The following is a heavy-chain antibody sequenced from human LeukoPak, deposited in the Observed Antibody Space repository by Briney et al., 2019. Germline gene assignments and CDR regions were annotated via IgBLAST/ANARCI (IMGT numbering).Heavy chain of an antibody. V-gene: IGHV1-2*02. J-gene: IGHJ4*02. CDR2: INPNSGGA. CDR1: GYTFTGYY. Sequence: ASVKVSCKASGYTFTGYYMNWVRQAPGQGLEWMGWINPNSGGAKYAQRFQGRVTMTRDTSISTAYMELNRLRSDDTAVYYCARVASAVYSDYWGQGTLVTVSS. CDR3: ARVASAVYSDY.